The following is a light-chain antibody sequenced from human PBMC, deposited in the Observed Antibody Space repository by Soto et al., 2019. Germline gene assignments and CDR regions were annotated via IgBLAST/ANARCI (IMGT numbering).Light chain of an antibody. V-gene: IGLV1-44*01. CDR2: STN. CDR1: SSNIGSNS. CDR3: AAWDDTLNGHVV. Sequence: QSVLTQPPSASGTPGQRVTISCSGSSSNIGSNSANWYQQLPGTAPKLFMYSTNQRPSGVPDRFSGSKSGTSASLAISDLQSGDEADYYCAAWDDTLNGHVVFGGGTKVTVL. J-gene: IGLJ2*01.